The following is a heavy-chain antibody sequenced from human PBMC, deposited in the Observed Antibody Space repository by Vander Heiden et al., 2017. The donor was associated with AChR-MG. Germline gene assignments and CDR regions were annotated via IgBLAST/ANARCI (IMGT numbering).Heavy chain of an antibody. CDR3: ARDGLEKSRPNYYFYYMDV. Sequence: QVQLVQSGAEVKKPGASVKVSCKASGSTLTGYYVHWVRQAPGQGLQWMGRINPNSGGTTYAQEFQGRVTMTRDTSISTAYMELSRLRSDDTAVYYCARDGLEKSRPNYYFYYMDVWGKGTTGTVSS. J-gene: IGHJ6*03. CDR1: GSTLTGYY. CDR2: INPNSGGT. D-gene: IGHD3-3*01. V-gene: IGHV1-2*06.